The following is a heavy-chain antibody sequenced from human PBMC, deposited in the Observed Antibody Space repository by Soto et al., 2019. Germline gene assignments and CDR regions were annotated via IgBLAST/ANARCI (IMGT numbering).Heavy chain of an antibody. CDR1: GGTFSSYA. CDR3: ARGAPAAIGPQGEY. V-gene: IGHV1-69*13. J-gene: IGHJ4*02. D-gene: IGHD2-2*01. Sequence: GASVKVSCKASGGTFSSYAISWVRQAPGQGLEWMGGIIPIFGTANYAQKFQGRVTITADESTSTAYMELTAADTAVYYCARGAPAAIGPQGEYWGQGTLVTVSS. CDR2: IIPIFGTA.